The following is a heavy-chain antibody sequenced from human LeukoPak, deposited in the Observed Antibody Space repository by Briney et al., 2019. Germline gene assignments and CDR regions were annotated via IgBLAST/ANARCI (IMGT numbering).Heavy chain of an antibody. CDR2: IYYSGST. D-gene: IGHD6-6*01. CDR3: ASTYSSSFVGYYFDY. CDR1: GGSISSHY. J-gene: IGHJ4*02. V-gene: IGHV4-59*11. Sequence: PSETLSLICTVSGGSISSHYWSWIRQPPGKGLEWIGYIYYSGSTNYNPSLKSRVTISVDTSKNQFSLKLSSVTAADTAVYYCASTYSSSFVGYYFDYWGQGTLVTVSS.